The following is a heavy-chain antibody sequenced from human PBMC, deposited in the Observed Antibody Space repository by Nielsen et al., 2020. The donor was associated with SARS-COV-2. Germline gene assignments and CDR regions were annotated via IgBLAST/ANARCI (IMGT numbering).Heavy chain of an antibody. D-gene: IGHD5-24*01. CDR3: AKEKGDGYNSGQGCFDY. CDR2: ISWNSGSI. V-gene: IGHV3-9*01. J-gene: IGHJ4*02. CDR1: GFTFDDYA. Sequence: GGSLRLSCAASGFTFDDYAMHWVRQAPGKGLEWVSGISWNSGSIGYADSVKGRFTISRDNAKNSLYLQMNSLRAEDTALYYCAKEKGDGYNSGQGCFDYWGQGTLVTVSS.